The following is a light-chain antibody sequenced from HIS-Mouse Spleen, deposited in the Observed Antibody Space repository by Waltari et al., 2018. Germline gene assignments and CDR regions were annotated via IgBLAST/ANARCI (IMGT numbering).Light chain of an antibody. J-gene: IGKJ2*01. Sequence: DIVMTQSPDSLAVSLGERATINCKSSQSVLYSSNNKNYLAWYQQKPGQPPKLLIYWASTRESVVPDRFSGSGSGTDFTLTISSLQAEDVAVYYCQQYYSTLVYTFGQGTKLEIK. V-gene: IGKV4-1*01. CDR1: QSVLYSSNNKNY. CDR2: WAS. CDR3: QQYYSTLVYT.